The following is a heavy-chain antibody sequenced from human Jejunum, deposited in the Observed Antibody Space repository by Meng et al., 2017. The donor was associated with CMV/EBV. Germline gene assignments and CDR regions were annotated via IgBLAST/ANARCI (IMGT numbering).Heavy chain of an antibody. CDR3: TGRGSTTCDY. CDR1: GYIFTSHW. V-gene: IGHV5-51*01. D-gene: IGHD1-26*01. Sequence: CKASGYIFTSHWIGWVRQMPGKGLEYMGIIYPGDSDTKYSPSFQGQVTISADRSINTAYLQWSSLKASDTAMYYCTGRGSTTCDYWGQGTLVTVSS. J-gene: IGHJ4*02. CDR2: IYPGDSDT.